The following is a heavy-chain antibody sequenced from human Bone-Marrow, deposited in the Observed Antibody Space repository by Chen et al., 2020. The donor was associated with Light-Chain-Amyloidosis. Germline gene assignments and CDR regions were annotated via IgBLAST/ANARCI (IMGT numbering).Heavy chain of an antibody. J-gene: IGHJ4*02. D-gene: IGHD3-10*01. Sequence: QLQLQESGPGLVQPSETLSLPCVVSGHLITDGYYWGWIRQPPGKGLEWIGNVYHTGDAHYNASLESRVTISVDTSKNQFSLKLTSVTAEDTAVYYCARAPPYDSGTSGLNYWGQGTLVIVSS. CDR2: VYHTGDA. CDR3: ARAPPYDSGTSGLNY. CDR1: GHLITDGYY. V-gene: IGHV4-38-2*01.